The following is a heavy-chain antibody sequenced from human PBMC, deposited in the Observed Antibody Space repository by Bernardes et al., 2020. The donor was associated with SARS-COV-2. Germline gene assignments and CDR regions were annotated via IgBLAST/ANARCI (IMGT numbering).Heavy chain of an antibody. J-gene: IGHJ4*02. CDR1: GFTFSNYG. D-gene: IGHD6-6*01. V-gene: IGHV3-33*01. CDR3: AREGGRSSAGLDY. Sequence: GGSLRLSRAASGFTFSNYGMHWVRQAPGKGLEWVAIIWYDGSKKYYGDFVKGRFTISRDNSKNTVYLEVSSVRAEDTAVYYCAREGGRSSAGLDYWGQGTLVTVSS. CDR2: IWYDGSKK.